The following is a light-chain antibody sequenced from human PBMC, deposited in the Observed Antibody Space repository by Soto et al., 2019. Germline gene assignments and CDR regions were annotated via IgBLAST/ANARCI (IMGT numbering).Light chain of an antibody. CDR1: LTVTNNY. CDR2: DAS. CDR3: QQDASAPLT. V-gene: IGKV3-20*01. J-gene: IGKJ1*01. Sequence: EIVLTHSPDTLSLSPGERATLSCRASLTVTNNYLAWYQQKAGQAPRLVIYDASTRATGIPDRFSASGSGTDFTLTSSRLEPEDCAVYFCQQDASAPLTFGQGTKVEVK.